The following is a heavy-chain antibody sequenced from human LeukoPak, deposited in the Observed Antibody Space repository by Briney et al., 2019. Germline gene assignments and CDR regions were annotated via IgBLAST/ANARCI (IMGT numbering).Heavy chain of an antibody. V-gene: IGHV3-48*01. Sequence: GGSLRLSCAASGFTFSSYSMNWVRQAPGKGLEWVSYISSSSSTIYYADSVKGRFTISRDNAKNSLYLQMNGLRAEDTAVYYCARSGVGATRTDAFDIWGQGTMVTASS. CDR3: ARSGVGATRTDAFDI. J-gene: IGHJ3*02. CDR1: GFTFSSYS. CDR2: ISSSSSTI. D-gene: IGHD1-26*01.